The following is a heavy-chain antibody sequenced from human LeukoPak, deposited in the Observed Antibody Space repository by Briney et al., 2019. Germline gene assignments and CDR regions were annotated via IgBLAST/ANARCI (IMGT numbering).Heavy chain of an antibody. CDR3: AKSLLRPAY. J-gene: IGHJ4*02. CDR2: INGSGSRT. CDR1: GFTFSSYA. D-gene: IGHD3-3*01. Sequence: GGSLRLSCAASGFTFSSYAMSWVRQAPGKGLEWVSDINGSGSRTYYVDSVKGRFTISRDNSKNTLYLQMNSLRAEDTAVYYCAKSLLRPAYWGLGTLVTVSS. V-gene: IGHV3-23*01.